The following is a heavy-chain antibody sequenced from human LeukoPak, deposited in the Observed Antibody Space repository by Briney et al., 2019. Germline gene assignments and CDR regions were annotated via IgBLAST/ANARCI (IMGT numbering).Heavy chain of an antibody. Sequence: GESLKISCKGSGYISTSYWIGWVRQMPGKGLEWMGIIYPGDSDTRYSPSFQGQVTISADKSISTAYLQWSSLKASDTAMYYCARLIAVAGPTAFDYWGQGTLVTVSS. CDR1: GYISTSYW. V-gene: IGHV5-51*01. CDR2: IYPGDSDT. J-gene: IGHJ4*02. D-gene: IGHD6-19*01. CDR3: ARLIAVAGPTAFDY.